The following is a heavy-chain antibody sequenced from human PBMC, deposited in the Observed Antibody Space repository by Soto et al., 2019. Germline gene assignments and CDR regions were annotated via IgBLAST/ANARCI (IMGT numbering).Heavy chain of an antibody. J-gene: IGHJ3*02. V-gene: IGHV3-30*18. CDR3: AKDRRYPYNAFDI. Sequence: QVQLVESGGGVVQPGRSLRLSCAASGFTFSSSDIHWVRQAPGKGLEWVAVISFDGSNKFYADSVKGRFTISRDNSKNTLYLQMNSLRAEDTAVYYCAKDRRYPYNAFDIWGQGTMVTVSS. CDR1: GFTFSSSD. D-gene: IGHD3-9*01. CDR2: ISFDGSNK.